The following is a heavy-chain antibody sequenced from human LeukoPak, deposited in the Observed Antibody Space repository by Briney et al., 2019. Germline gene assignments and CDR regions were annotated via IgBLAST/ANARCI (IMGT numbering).Heavy chain of an antibody. D-gene: IGHD3-22*01. J-gene: IGHJ2*01. Sequence: PSETLSLTCTVSGGSISSYYWSWIRQPPGKGLEWIGYIYYSGSTNYNPSLKSRVTISVDTSKDQFSLKLSSVTAAGTAVYYCARGADSSGYYSSWYFDLWGRGTLVTVSS. CDR3: ARGADSSGYYSSWYFDL. CDR2: IYYSGST. V-gene: IGHV4-59*01. CDR1: GGSISSYY.